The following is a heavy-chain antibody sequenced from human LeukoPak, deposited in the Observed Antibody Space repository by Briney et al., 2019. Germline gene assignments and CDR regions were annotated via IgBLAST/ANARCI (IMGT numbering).Heavy chain of an antibody. CDR1: GFTFDDYA. J-gene: IGHJ4*02. D-gene: IGHD6-6*01. CDR3: TKALTDSSSSYFDN. Sequence: GRSLGLSCAASGFTFDDYAMHWVRQPPGKGLEWVSGISWNSGSIGYADSVKGRFTISRDNAKNSLYLQMNSLRAEDMTLYYCTKALTDSSSSYFDNWGQGTLVTVSS. V-gene: IGHV3-9*03. CDR2: ISWNSGSI.